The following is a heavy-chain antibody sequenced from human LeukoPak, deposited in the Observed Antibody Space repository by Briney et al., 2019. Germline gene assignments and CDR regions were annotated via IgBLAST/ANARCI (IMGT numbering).Heavy chain of an antibody. CDR1: GFTFTTYW. D-gene: IGHD2/OR15-2a*01. CDR2: IKQDGSEK. Sequence: GGSLRLSCTASGFTFTTYWMAWVRQTSGKGLEWVANIKQDGSEKYYAESVRGRFTISRDNAKNSLYLQMNSLRAEDTAVYYCSNGIYDNSYWGQGTLVTVSS. J-gene: IGHJ4*02. CDR3: SNGIYDNSY. V-gene: IGHV3-7*01.